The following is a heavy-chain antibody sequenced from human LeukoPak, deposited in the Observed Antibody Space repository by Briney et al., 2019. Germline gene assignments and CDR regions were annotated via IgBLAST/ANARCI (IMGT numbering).Heavy chain of an antibody. J-gene: IGHJ6*02. V-gene: IGHV6-1*01. CDR2: TYYRSKWYN. CDR1: GDSVSSNSAA. CDR3: ARGHWTRPYSSGWYVTPLLYYYGMDV. D-gene: IGHD6-19*01. Sequence: SQTLSLTCAISGDSVSSNSAAWNWIRQSPSRGLEWLGRTYYRSKWYNDYAVSVKSRITINPDTSKNQFSLQLNSVTPEDTAVYYCARGHWTRPYSSGWYVTPLLYYYGMDVWGQGTTVTVSS.